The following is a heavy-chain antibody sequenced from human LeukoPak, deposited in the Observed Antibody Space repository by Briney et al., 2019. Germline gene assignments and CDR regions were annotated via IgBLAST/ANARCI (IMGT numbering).Heavy chain of an antibody. CDR1: RFTFSSYW. D-gene: IGHD3-9*01. CDR3: ARALTRRGGFDY. CDR2: INSDGSST. Sequence: QPGGSLRLSCAASRFTFSSYWMHWVRQAPGKGLVWVSRINSDGSSTSYADSVKGRFTISRDNAKNTLYLQMNSLRAEDTAVYYCARALTRRGGFDYWGQGTLVTVSS. J-gene: IGHJ4*02. V-gene: IGHV3-74*01.